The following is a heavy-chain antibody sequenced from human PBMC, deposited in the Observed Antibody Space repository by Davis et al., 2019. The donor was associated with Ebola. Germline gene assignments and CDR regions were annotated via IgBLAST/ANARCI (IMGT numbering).Heavy chain of an antibody. V-gene: IGHV3-30*02. CDR3: ARGDYYDSNFADAFDI. Sequence: GGSLRLSCAASGLIFNNYWMSWIRQAPGKGLEWVAFIRSDGSVKYYADSLKGRFTISRDYSKNTLSLQMNSLRVEDTAVYYCARGDYYDSNFADAFDIWGQGTMVTVSS. J-gene: IGHJ3*02. CDR2: IRSDGSVK. CDR1: GLIFNNYW. D-gene: IGHD3-22*01.